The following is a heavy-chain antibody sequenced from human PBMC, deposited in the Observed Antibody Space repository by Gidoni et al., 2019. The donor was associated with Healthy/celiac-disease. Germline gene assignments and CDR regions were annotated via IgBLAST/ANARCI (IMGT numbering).Heavy chain of an antibody. J-gene: IGHJ4*02. CDR2: ISYDGSNK. Sequence: QVQLVESGGGVVQPGRSLRLSCAASGFTFSSYAMHWVRQAPGKGLEWVAVISYDGSNKYYADSVKGRFTISRDNSKNTLYLQMNSLRAEDTAVYYCARGRNYDFWSGYYKSDYWGQGTLVTVSS. D-gene: IGHD3-3*01. V-gene: IGHV3-30-3*01. CDR1: GFTFSSYA. CDR3: ARGRNYDFWSGYYKSDY.